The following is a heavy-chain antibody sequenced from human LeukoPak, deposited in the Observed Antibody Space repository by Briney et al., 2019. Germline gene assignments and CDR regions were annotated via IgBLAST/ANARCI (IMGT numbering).Heavy chain of an antibody. D-gene: IGHD3-22*01. CDR2: ISAYNGNT. Sequence: ASVKVSCKASGYTFTSYVISWVRQAPGQGLEWMGWISAYNGNTNYAQKLQGRVTMTTDTSTSTAYMELRSLRSDDTAVYYCARDVRGITMIVALGYWGQGTLVTVSS. J-gene: IGHJ4*02. CDR1: GYTFTSYV. V-gene: IGHV1-18*01. CDR3: ARDVRGITMIVALGY.